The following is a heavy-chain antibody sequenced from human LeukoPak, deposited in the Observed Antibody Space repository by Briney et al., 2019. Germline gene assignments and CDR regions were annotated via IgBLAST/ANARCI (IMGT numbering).Heavy chain of an antibody. CDR1: GFTFSSYA. Sequence: GGSLRLSCAASGFTFSSYAMSWVRQAPGKGLEWVSAISGSGGSTYYADSVKGRFTISRDNSKNTLYLQMNSLGAEDTAVYYCANPPRAYYYDSSGYYYHYWGQGTLVTVSS. CDR2: ISGSGGST. D-gene: IGHD3-22*01. CDR3: ANPPRAYYYDSSGYYYHY. J-gene: IGHJ4*02. V-gene: IGHV3-23*01.